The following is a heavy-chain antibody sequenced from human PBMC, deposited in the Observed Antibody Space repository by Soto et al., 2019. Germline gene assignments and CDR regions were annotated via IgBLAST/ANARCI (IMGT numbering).Heavy chain of an antibody. CDR3: ARDFATHCSGSTCYPYAY. Sequence: AGSLRLACAASGFTFDTFWMSWVRQSQGKGLEWVANIKHDGSETYYVDSVKGRFTISRDNAKNSLFLQMNTLRTEDTAVYYCARDFATHCSGSTCYPYAYWGQGALVTVSS. D-gene: IGHD2-15*01. CDR1: GFTFDTFW. J-gene: IGHJ4*02. CDR2: IKHDGSET. V-gene: IGHV3-7*03.